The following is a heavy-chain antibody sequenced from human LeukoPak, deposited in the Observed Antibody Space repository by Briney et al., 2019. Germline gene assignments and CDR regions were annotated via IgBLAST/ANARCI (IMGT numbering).Heavy chain of an antibody. CDR3: AEEEYYYDSSGHYSFFDS. D-gene: IGHD3-22*01. Sequence: GGSLRLSCAASGFTFSTYGMHWVRQAPGKGLEWVPLISFDGSNKYYADSVKGRFTISRDNSKNTLYLQMNSLRADDTAVFYCAEEEYYYDSSGHYSFFDSWGQGTLVTVSS. CDR2: ISFDGSNK. CDR1: GFTFSTYG. V-gene: IGHV3-30*18. J-gene: IGHJ4*02.